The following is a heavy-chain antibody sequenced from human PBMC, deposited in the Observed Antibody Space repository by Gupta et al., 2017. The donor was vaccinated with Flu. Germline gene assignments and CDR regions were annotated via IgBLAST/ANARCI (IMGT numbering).Heavy chain of an antibody. CDR1: GASISDGTHY. V-gene: IGHV4-61*02. D-gene: IGHD5-24*01. CDR3: ERVSGWGEMATLGPYFDL. CDR2: IYFSGRT. J-gene: IGHJ2*01. Sequence: QVQLQESGPGLVKPSQTLSLTCTVSGASISDGTHYWSWVRQPAGKGLECVGRIYFSGRTIYKAALKSRVNISIDMAKNQFYLKLRYGQDEDTAVYYCERVSGWGEMATLGPYFDLWGRGTLVRVSS.